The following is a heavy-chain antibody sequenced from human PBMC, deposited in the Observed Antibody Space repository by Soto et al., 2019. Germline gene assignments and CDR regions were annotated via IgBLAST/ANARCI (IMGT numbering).Heavy chain of an antibody. Sequence: PGGSLRLSCAASGFTFSSYEMNWVRQAPGKGLEWVSYISSSGSTIYYADSVKGRFTISRDNAKNSLYLQMNSLRAEDTAVYYCASERGGSGSYPIDPLDYWGQGTLVTVSS. D-gene: IGHD3-10*01. V-gene: IGHV3-48*03. CDR2: ISSSGSTI. J-gene: IGHJ4*02. CDR1: GFTFSSYE. CDR3: ASERGGSGSYPIDPLDY.